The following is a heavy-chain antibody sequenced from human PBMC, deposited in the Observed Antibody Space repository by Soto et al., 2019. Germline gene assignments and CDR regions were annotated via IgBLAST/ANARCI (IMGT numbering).Heavy chain of an antibody. CDR2: MSGTGGST. D-gene: IGHD6-19*01. CDR3: AKAGFSSGWSPSSFDY. J-gene: IGHJ4*02. Sequence: EVQLLESGGGLVQPGRSLRLSCAASGFTFSSYAMNWVRQAPGKGLEWVSAMSGTGGSTYYADSVKGRFTISRDNSKNTLYLQMNSLRVEHTAVFYCAKAGFSSGWSPSSFDYWGQGTLVTVSS. V-gene: IGHV3-23*01. CDR1: GFTFSSYA.